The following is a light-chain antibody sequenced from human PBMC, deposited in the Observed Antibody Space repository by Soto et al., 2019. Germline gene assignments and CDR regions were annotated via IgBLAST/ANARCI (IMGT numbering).Light chain of an antibody. J-gene: IGKJ4*01. Sequence: DIVMTQSPDSLAVSLGERATINCKSSQSVLYSSNNKNYLAWYQQKPGQLPKLLIYWASTRESGVPDRFSGSGSGTDFTLTISSLQAEDVALYYCQQYYSTPFTFGGGTKVEIK. V-gene: IGKV4-1*01. CDR1: QSVLYSSNNKNY. CDR3: QQYYSTPFT. CDR2: WAS.